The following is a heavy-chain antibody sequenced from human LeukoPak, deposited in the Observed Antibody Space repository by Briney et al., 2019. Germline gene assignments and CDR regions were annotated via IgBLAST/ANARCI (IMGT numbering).Heavy chain of an antibody. CDR3: AGDLAASDAFDI. Sequence: GASVKVSCKASGYTFTSYDINWVRQATGQGLEWMGWMNPNSGNTGYAQKFQGRVTITRNTSISTAYMELSSLRSEDTAVHYCAGDLAASDAFDIWGQGTMVTVSS. CDR1: GYTFTSYD. V-gene: IGHV1-8*03. J-gene: IGHJ3*02. CDR2: MNPNSGNT. D-gene: IGHD6-13*01.